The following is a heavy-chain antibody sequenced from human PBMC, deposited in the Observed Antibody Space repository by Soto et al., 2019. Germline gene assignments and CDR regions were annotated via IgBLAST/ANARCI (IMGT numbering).Heavy chain of an antibody. CDR3: ARETXTLCGVDRGQVYYGLEV. J-gene: IGHJ6*02. D-gene: IGHD3-3*01. V-gene: IGHV3-48*03. Sequence: GGSLRLSCAVSGFTFSCYEMNWVRQAPGKGLEWVSYISTSESIVYYADAVRGRFTICRDNAKNSLLLQMNSWRVEDTDVYYRARETXTLCGVDRGQVYYGLEVWGQGTTVTFS. CDR2: ISTSESIV. CDR1: GFTFSCYE.